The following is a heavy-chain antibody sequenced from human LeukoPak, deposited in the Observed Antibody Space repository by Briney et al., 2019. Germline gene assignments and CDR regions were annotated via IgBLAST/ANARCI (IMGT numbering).Heavy chain of an antibody. CDR1: GYTFTSYG. J-gene: IGHJ4*02. CDR3: ARRDCSSTSCYQVARFDY. Sequence: ASVKVSCKASGYTFTSYGISWVRQAPGQGLEWMGWINPNSGGTNYAQKFQGRVTMTRDTSISTAYMELSRLRSDDTAVYYCARRDCSSTSCYQVARFDYWGQGTLVTVSS. D-gene: IGHD2-2*01. CDR2: INPNSGGT. V-gene: IGHV1-2*02.